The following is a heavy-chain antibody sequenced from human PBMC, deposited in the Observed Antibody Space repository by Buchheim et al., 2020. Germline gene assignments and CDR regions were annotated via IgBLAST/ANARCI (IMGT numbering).Heavy chain of an antibody. V-gene: IGHV3-48*01. CDR1: GFTFSSYS. J-gene: IGHJ6*02. D-gene: IGHD3-10*01. CDR3: ARDFGGLRFGDYYGMDV. Sequence: EVQLVESGGGLVQPGGSLRLSCAASGFTFSSYSMNWVRQAPGKGLEWVSYISSSSSTIYYADSVKGRFTISRDNAKNSLYQQMNSLRAEDTAVYYCARDFGGLRFGDYYGMDVWGQGTT. CDR2: ISSSSSTI.